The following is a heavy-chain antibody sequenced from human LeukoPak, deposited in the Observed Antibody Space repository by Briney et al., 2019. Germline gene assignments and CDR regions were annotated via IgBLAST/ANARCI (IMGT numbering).Heavy chain of an antibody. V-gene: IGHV1-69*01. Sequence: SVKVSCKASGGTFRNYDLTWVRQAPGHGLEWMGEIIPMFGTSQYAQKFQGRVTITADESTSTSYMELSSLRSEDTAVYYCARDHAPWDDSSGYPGNWGQGTLVTVSS. CDR3: ARDHAPWDDSSGYPGN. J-gene: IGHJ4*02. CDR1: GGTFRNYD. D-gene: IGHD3-22*01. CDR2: IIPMFGTS.